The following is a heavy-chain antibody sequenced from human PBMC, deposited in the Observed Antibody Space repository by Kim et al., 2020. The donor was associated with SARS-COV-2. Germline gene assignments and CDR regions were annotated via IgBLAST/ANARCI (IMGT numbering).Heavy chain of an antibody. V-gene: IGHV4-31*02. J-gene: IGHJ6*02. D-gene: IGHD6-13*01. Sequence: SLKSRVTISVDTSKNQFSLKLSSVTDADTAVYYCARDGSSWYSDHGMDVWGQGTTVTVSS. CDR3: ARDGSSWYSDHGMDV.